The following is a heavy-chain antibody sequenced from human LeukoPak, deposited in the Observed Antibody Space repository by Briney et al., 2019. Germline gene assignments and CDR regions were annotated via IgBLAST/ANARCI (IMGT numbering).Heavy chain of an antibody. D-gene: IGHD3-10*02. CDR3: AELGITMIGGV. CDR1: GFTFSNYW. CDR2: INTDGSIT. Sequence: PGGSLRLSCAASGFTFSNYWMHWVRQVPGKGLVWVSRINTDGSITTYADSVKGRFTISRDNAKNSLYLQMNSLRAEDTAVYYCAELGITMIGGVWGKGTTVTISS. J-gene: IGHJ6*04. V-gene: IGHV3-74*01.